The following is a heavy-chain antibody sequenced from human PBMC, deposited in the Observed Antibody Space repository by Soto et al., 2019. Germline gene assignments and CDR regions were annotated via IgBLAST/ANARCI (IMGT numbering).Heavy chain of an antibody. Sequence: PSETLSLTCAVYGGSFSGYYWSWIRQPPGKGLEWIGEINHSGSTNYNPSLKSRVTISVDTSKNQFSLKLSSVTAADTAVYYCARTSAWFEDHDAFDIWGQGTMVTVSS. CDR2: INHSGST. D-gene: IGHD3-10*01. CDR1: GGSFSGYY. V-gene: IGHV4-34*01. CDR3: ARTSAWFEDHDAFDI. J-gene: IGHJ3*02.